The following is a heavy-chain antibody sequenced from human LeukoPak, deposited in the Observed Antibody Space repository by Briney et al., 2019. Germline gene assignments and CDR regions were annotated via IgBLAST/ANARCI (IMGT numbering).Heavy chain of an antibody. J-gene: IGHJ4*02. D-gene: IGHD3-22*01. Sequence: SETLSLTCTVSGGSISSYYWSWIRQPAGKGLEWIGRIYTRGSTNYNPSLKSRVTMSVDTSKNQFSLKLSSVTAADTAVYYCARVRDSSGYYYFDYWGQGTLVTVSS. CDR3: ARVRDSSGYYYFDY. CDR2: IYTRGST. CDR1: GGSISSYY. V-gene: IGHV4-4*07.